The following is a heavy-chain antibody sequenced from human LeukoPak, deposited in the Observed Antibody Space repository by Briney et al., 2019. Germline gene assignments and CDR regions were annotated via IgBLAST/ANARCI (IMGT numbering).Heavy chain of an antibody. CDR1: GFTFSSYS. D-gene: IGHD1-26*01. CDR3: ATDHNWSVGAHYFAS. Sequence: GGSLRLSCAASGFTFSSYSMNWVRQAPGKGLEWVSSISGSSGYVYYADSVKGPFTISRDTATHSLYLQMNTLRADDTAVYYSATDHNWSVGAHYFASSGQGTLVTASS. J-gene: IGHJ4*02. CDR2: ISGSSGYV. V-gene: IGHV3-21*01.